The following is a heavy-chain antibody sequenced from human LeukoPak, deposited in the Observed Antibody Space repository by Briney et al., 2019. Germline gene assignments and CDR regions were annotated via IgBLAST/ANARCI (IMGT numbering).Heavy chain of an antibody. Sequence: GGSLRLSCAASGFTFINYWMSWVRQAPGKGLEWVSYITPSSSTIYYADSVKGRFTISRDNAKNSLHLQMNSLRAEDTAVYYCAREACGSSCSDSFDYWGQGTLVTVSS. V-gene: IGHV3-48*04. D-gene: IGHD6-13*01. CDR3: AREACGSSCSDSFDY. CDR1: GFTFINYW. CDR2: ITPSSSTI. J-gene: IGHJ4*02.